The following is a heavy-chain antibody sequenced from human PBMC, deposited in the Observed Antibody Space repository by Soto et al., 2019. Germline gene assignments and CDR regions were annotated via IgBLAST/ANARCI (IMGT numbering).Heavy chain of an antibody. J-gene: IGHJ4*02. CDR2: IRHDGSEK. V-gene: IGHV3-7*05. Sequence: EVQLVESGGGLVQPGESLRLSCAASGFTFSTYWMSWVRQAPGKGLEWVANIRHDGSEKYYVDSVKGRFTISRDNAKNSLYLQINSLRAEGTAVYYCARDQVALDFWGQGTLVIVSS. CDR1: GFTFSTYW. D-gene: IGHD5-12*01. CDR3: ARDQVALDF.